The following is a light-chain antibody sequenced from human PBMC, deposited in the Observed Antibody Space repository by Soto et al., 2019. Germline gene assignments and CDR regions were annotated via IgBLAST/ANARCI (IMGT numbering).Light chain of an antibody. Sequence: TKSAASLSVSPGERASLXCRASHSIYHNLGWHQQKPGQAPRLLIYSTSTMARGGPARFSGGGSATEFTRTISSRQSEDFAVYYGQQYKNCSITFGPGTRLEI. CDR3: QQYKNCSIT. CDR1: HSIYHN. J-gene: IGKJ5*01. CDR2: STS. V-gene: IGKV3D-15*01.